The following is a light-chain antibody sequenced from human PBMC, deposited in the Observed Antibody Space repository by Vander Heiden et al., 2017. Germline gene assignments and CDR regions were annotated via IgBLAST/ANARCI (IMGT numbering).Light chain of an antibody. Sequence: DIQLPHSPSSLSASVGDRVTITCRASQSISSYLNWYQQKPGKAPKLLIYAASSLQSGVPSRFSGSGSGTDFTLTISSLQPEDFATYYCQQSYSNPYTFGQGTKLEIK. V-gene: IGKV1-39*01. J-gene: IGKJ2*01. CDR2: AAS. CDR1: QSISSY. CDR3: QQSYSNPYT.